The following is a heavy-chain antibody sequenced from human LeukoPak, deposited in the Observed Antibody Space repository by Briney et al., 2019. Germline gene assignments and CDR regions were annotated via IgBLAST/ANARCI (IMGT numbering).Heavy chain of an antibody. CDR3: AKDSKGNYDFWSGHENWFDP. D-gene: IGHD3-3*01. J-gene: IGHJ5*02. V-gene: IGHV3-23*01. Sequence: GGSLRLSCAASGFTFSSYAMSWVRQAPGKGLEWVSAISGSGGSTYYADSVKGRFTISRDNSKNTLYLQMNSLRAEDTAVYYCAKDSKGNYDFWSGHENWFDPWGQGTLVTVSS. CDR2: ISGSGGST. CDR1: GFTFSSYA.